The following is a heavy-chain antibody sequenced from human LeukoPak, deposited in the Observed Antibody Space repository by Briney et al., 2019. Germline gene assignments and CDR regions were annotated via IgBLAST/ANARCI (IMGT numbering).Heavy chain of an antibody. D-gene: IGHD3-9*01. V-gene: IGHV1-46*01. CDR1: GYTFTSYF. Sequence: ASVKVSCKSYGYTFTSYFMHWVRQAPGQGLEWMGIINPSGGSTNYAQKFQGRVTMTRDTSTSTVYMELSRLRSEDTAVYYCARATPYYDIFEGPWGQGTLVTVSS. CDR2: INPSGGST. CDR3: ARATPYYDIFEGP. J-gene: IGHJ5*02.